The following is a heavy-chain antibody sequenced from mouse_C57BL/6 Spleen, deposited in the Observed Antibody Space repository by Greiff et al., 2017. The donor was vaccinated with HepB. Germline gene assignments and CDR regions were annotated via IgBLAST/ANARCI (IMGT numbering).Heavy chain of an antibody. J-gene: IGHJ3*01. V-gene: IGHV1-52*01. Sequence: QVQLQQPGAELVRPGSSVKLSCKASGYTFTSYWMHWVKQRPIQGLEWIGNIDPSDSETHYNQKFKDKATLTVDKSSSTAYMQLSSLTSEDSAVYYCAREGLLIIDGYYGFAYWGQGTLVTVSA. CDR2: IDPSDSET. CDR3: AREGLLIIDGYYGFAY. CDR1: GYTFTSYW. D-gene: IGHD2-3*01.